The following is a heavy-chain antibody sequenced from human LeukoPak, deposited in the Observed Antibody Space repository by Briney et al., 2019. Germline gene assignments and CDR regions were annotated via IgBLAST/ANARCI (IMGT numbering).Heavy chain of an antibody. V-gene: IGHV3-7*01. D-gene: IGHD3-3*01. CDR3: ARDRYFLSGYVRPRVLYGVDA. CDR2: IKQDGSEK. J-gene: IGHJ6*02. CDR1: GFTFSSYW. Sequence: GGSLRLSCAASGFTFSSYWMSWVRQAPGKGLEWVANIKQDGSEKYYVDSVKGRFTISRDNAKNSLYLQMNSLRAEETAVYYSARDRYFLSGYVRPRVLYGVDAWGQGNTVSVSS.